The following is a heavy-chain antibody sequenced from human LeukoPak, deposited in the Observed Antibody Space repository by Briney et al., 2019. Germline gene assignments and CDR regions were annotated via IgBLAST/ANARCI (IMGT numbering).Heavy chain of an antibody. D-gene: IGHD2-15*01. Sequence: PGGSLRLSCAASGFTFSSYWMSWIRQPPGKGLEWIGEINHSGSTNYNPSLKSRVTISVDTSKNQFSLKLSSVTAADTAVYYCARQLLRYYYYYGMDVWGQGTTVTVSS. J-gene: IGHJ6*02. CDR1: GFTFSSYW. CDR3: ARQLLRYYYYYGMDV. V-gene: IGHV4-34*01. CDR2: INHSGST.